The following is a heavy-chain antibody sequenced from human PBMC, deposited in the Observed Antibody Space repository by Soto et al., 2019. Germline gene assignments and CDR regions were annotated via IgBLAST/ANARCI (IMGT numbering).Heavy chain of an antibody. V-gene: IGHV4-59*01. D-gene: IGHD6-6*01. CDR2: IDDSGST. CDR3: AAPPRY. Sequence: QVQLQESGPGLVKPSETLSLTCTVSGGSISSYYWSWIRQPPGQGLEWMGYIDDSGSTKYNPSLKSRVTISVDTSKNQFSLKLTSVTAADTAVYYCAAPPRYWGQGTLVTVSS. CDR1: GGSISSYY. J-gene: IGHJ4*02.